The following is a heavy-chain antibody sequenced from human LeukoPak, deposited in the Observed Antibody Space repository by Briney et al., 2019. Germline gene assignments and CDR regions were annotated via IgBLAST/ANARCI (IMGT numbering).Heavy chain of an antibody. J-gene: IGHJ6*04. CDR3: AREPYFSSTSWFPTGV. D-gene: IGHD2-2*01. V-gene: IGHV4-4*07. Sequence: PSETLSLTCTVSGGSISTYYRSWIRQPAGKGLEWIGRTYTSGNTHYNPSLKSRATMSVDTSKNKFSLKLSSVTAGDKGVEYCAREPYFSSTSWFPTGVWGKGTTVTVSS. CDR2: TYTSGNT. CDR1: GGSISTYY.